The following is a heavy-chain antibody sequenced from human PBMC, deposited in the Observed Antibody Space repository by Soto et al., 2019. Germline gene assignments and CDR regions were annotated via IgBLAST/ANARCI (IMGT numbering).Heavy chain of an antibody. Sequence: ESGGGLVKPGGSLRLSCAASGFTFSSYSMNWVRQAPGKGLEWVSSISSSSSYIYYADSVKGRFTISRDNAKNSLYLQMNSLRAGETAVYYCARDQPGYSYGYGLGYWGQGTLVTVSS. J-gene: IGHJ4*02. CDR1: GFTFSSYS. D-gene: IGHD5-18*01. V-gene: IGHV3-21*01. CDR3: ARDQPGYSYGYGLGY. CDR2: ISSSSSYI.